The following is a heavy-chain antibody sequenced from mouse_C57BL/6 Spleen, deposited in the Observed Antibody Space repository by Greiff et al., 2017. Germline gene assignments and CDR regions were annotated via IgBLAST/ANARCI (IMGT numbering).Heavy chain of an antibody. CDR1: GYTFTSYW. D-gene: IGHD1-1*01. Sequence: QVQLQQPGAELVKPGASVKLSCKASGYTFTSYWMQWVKQRPGQGLEWIGEIDPSDSYTNYNQKFKGKATLTVDTSSSTAYMQLSSLTSEDSAVYYCAIYGSSPLAMDYWGQGTSVTVSS. CDR2: IDPSDSYT. CDR3: AIYGSSPLAMDY. J-gene: IGHJ4*01. V-gene: IGHV1-50*01.